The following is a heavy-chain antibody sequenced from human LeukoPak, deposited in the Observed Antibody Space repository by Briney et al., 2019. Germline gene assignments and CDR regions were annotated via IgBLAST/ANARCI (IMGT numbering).Heavy chain of an antibody. V-gene: IGHV3-11*01. CDR3: ARVPGGYDTLYDY. D-gene: IGHD5-12*01. CDR1: GFSISDHF. Sequence: PGGSLRLSCAASGFSISDHFMSWVRQAPGKAPEWVSYITPEKTVHYLDSVKGRFTISRDNAKNSLYLQMSSLRAEDTAVYYCARVPGGYDTLYDYWGQGTLVTVSS. J-gene: IGHJ4*02. CDR2: ITPEKTV.